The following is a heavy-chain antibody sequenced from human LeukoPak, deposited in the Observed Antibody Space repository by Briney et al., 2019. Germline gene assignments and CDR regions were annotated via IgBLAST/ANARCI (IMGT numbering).Heavy chain of an antibody. CDR3: ARASILTGYYLSNC. Sequence: PSETLSLTCTVSGGSISSYYWSWIRQPAGKGLEWIGRIYTSGSTNYNPSLKSRVTMSVDTSKNQFSLKLSSVTAADTAVYYCARASILTGYYLSNCWGQGTLVTVSS. V-gene: IGHV4-4*07. CDR2: IYTSGST. J-gene: IGHJ4*02. D-gene: IGHD3-9*01. CDR1: GGSISSYY.